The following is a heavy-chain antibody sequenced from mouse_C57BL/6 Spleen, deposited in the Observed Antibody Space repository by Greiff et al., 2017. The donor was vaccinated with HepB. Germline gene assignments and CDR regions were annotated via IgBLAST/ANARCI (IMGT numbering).Heavy chain of an antibody. V-gene: IGHV6-6*01. D-gene: IGHD1-1*01. Sequence: EVMLVESGGGLVQPGGSMKLSCAASGFTFSDAWMDWVRQSPEKGLEWVAEIRNKANNHATYYAESVKGRFTISRDDSKSSVYLQMNSLRAEDTGIYYCTGDTTVTHFDYWGQGTTLTVSS. J-gene: IGHJ2*01. CDR3: TGDTTVTHFDY. CDR2: IRNKANNHAT. CDR1: GFTFSDAW.